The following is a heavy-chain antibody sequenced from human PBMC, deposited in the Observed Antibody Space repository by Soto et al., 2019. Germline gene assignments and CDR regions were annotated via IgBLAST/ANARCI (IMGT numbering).Heavy chain of an antibody. Sequence: SETLSLTCTVSGGSISSGGYYWSWIRRHPGKGLEWIGYIYYSGSTYYNPSLKSRVTISVDTSKNQFSLKLSSVTAADTAVYYCASGKGYYYYGMDVWGQGTTVTVSS. CDR2: IYYSGST. J-gene: IGHJ6*02. D-gene: IGHD1-1*01. V-gene: IGHV4-31*03. CDR1: GGSISSGGYY. CDR3: ASGKGYYYYGMDV.